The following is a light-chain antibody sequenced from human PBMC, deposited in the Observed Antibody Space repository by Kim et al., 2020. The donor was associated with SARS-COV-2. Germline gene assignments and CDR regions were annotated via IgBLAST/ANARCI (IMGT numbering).Light chain of an antibody. Sequence: GQSITSSCTGTSSNVSGYNYVSWYQQHPGKAPKLMIYDVSNRPSGVSNRFSGSKSGNTASLTISGLQAENEADYYCSSYTSSSTLVFGTGTKVTVL. CDR1: SSNVSGYNY. J-gene: IGLJ1*01. CDR2: DVS. CDR3: SSYTSSSTLV. V-gene: IGLV2-14*03.